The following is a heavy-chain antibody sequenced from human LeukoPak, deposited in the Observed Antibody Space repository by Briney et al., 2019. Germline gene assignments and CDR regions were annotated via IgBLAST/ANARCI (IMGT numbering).Heavy chain of an antibody. CDR3: ARRYSGSYYDFWSGPWGYYYGMDV. CDR2: ISGSGGST. CDR1: GFTFSSYA. J-gene: IGHJ6*02. Sequence: GGPLRLSCAASGFTFSSYAMSWVRQAPGKGLEWVSAISGSGGSTYYADSVKGRFTISRDNSKNTLYLQMNSLRAEDTAVYYCARRYSGSYYDFWSGPWGYYYGMDVWGQGTTVTVSS. D-gene: IGHD3-3*01. V-gene: IGHV3-23*01.